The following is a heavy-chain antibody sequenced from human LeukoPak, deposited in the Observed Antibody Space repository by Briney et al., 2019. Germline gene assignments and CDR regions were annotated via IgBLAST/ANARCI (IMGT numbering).Heavy chain of an antibody. D-gene: IGHD3-10*01. Sequence: PGGSLRLSCAASGFTFSDYYMSWIRQAPGKGLEWVTTISYDGTNKYYADSVKGRFTVSRDNSKNTVYLQMNSLRAEDTAVYYCAREPPLLWFGESYYFDYWGQGTLVTVSS. CDR3: AREPPLLWFGESYYFDY. CDR1: GFTFSDYY. J-gene: IGHJ4*02. CDR2: ISYDGTNK. V-gene: IGHV3-30-3*01.